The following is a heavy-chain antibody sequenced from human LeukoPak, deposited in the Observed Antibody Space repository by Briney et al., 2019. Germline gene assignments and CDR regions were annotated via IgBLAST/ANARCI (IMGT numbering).Heavy chain of an antibody. J-gene: IGHJ4*02. V-gene: IGHV3-23*01. Sequence: PGGSLRLSCAASGFTFSSYAMSWVRQAPGKGLEWVSAISGSGGSTYYADSVRGRFTISRDNSKNTLYLQMNSLRAEDMAVYYCAKGDYGDSPCYFDYWGQGTLVTVSS. CDR2: ISGSGGST. D-gene: IGHD4-17*01. CDR1: GFTFSSYA. CDR3: AKGDYGDSPCYFDY.